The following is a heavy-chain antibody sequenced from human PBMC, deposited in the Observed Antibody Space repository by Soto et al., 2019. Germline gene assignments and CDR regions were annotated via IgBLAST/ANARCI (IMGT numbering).Heavy chain of an antibody. CDR3: ARDGGFGELKY. D-gene: IGHD3-10*01. CDR2: IMPVFGTT. J-gene: IGHJ4*02. CDR1: GDTFSGYP. Sequence: QVQLVQSGAELKKPGSSVQVSCKASGDTFSGYPINWVRQAPGEGLEWMGRIMPVFGTTNDAQRFEGRVTFTADDSTNTAYMELRGLLSEDTAVYYCARDGGFGELKYWGPGTLVTVSS. V-gene: IGHV1-69*18.